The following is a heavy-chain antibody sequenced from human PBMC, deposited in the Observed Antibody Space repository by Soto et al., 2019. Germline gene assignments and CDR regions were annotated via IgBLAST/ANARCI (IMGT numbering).Heavy chain of an antibody. Sequence: DSVKVSCKASGYTFTSYYMHWVRQAPGQGLEWMGIINPSGGSTSYAQKFQGRVTMTRDTSTSTVYMELSSLRSEDTAVYYCAVIAAAGNYYYYGMDVRGQGTTVTVSS. CDR3: AVIAAAGNYYYYGMDV. CDR1: GYTFTSYY. D-gene: IGHD6-13*01. V-gene: IGHV1-46*01. CDR2: INPSGGST. J-gene: IGHJ6*02.